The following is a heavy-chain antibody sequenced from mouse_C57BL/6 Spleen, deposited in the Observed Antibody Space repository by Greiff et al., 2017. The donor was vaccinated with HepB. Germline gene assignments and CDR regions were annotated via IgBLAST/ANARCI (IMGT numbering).Heavy chain of an antibody. Sequence: QVQLQQPGAELVKPGASVKLSCKASGYTFTSYWMQWVKQRPGQGLEWIGEIDPSDSYTNYNQKFKGKATLTVDTSSSTAYMQLSSLTSEDSAVYYCARSNGDYYGSSYVYFDYWGQGTTLTVSS. D-gene: IGHD1-1*01. J-gene: IGHJ2*01. CDR1: GYTFTSYW. CDR3: ARSNGDYYGSSYVYFDY. CDR2: IDPSDSYT. V-gene: IGHV1-50*01.